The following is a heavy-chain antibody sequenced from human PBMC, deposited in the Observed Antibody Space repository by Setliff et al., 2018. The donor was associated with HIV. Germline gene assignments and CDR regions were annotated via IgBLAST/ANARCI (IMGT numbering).Heavy chain of an antibody. CDR1: GFTFSTFW. CDR3: ARVGYDVWGSYRLYYFDI. D-gene: IGHD3-16*02. J-gene: IGHJ4*02. Sequence: GGSLRLSCVGSGFTFSTFWMNWVRQAPGKGLEWVANIEPGGSGKYYVDSVKGRFTISRDNAKNSLYLQMKSLTAEDTALYYCARVGYDVWGSYRLYYFDIWGQGTLVTVSS. V-gene: IGHV3-7*03. CDR2: IEPGGSGK.